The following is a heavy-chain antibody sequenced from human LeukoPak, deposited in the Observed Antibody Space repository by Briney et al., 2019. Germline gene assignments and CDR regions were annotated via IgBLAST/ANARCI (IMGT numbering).Heavy chain of an antibody. CDR1: GGSTINYY. CDR2: IYDYGTT. V-gene: IGHV4-59*01. CDR3: ARGIRYGNDF. Sequence: SSETLSLTCNVSGGSTINYYWTWVRQPPGKGLEWIGYIYDYGTTNYNPSLKSRVTISVDTSKNQFSLSLTSVTAADTAVYYCARGIRYGNDFWGQGTLVTVSS. J-gene: IGHJ4*02. D-gene: IGHD6-13*01.